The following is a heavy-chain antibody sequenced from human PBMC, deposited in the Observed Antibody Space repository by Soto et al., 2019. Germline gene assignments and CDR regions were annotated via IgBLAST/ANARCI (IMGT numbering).Heavy chain of an antibody. CDR1: GGSISSGDYY. Sequence: PSETLSLTCTVSGGSISSGDYYWSWIRQPPGKGLEWIGYIYYSGSTYYNPSLKSRVTISVDTSRNQFSLKLSSVTAADTAVYYCAREGGYFDSSGSGVYHYHGVDVWGQGTTVTVSS. CDR3: AREGGYFDSSGSGVYHYHGVDV. J-gene: IGHJ6*02. D-gene: IGHD3-22*01. V-gene: IGHV4-30-4*01. CDR2: IYYSGST.